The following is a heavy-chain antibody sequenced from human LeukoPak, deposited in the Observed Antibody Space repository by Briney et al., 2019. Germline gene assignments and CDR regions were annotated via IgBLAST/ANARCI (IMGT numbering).Heavy chain of an antibody. Sequence: GGSLRLSCAASGFTFSSYAMHWVRQAPGKGLEWVAVISYDGSNKYYADSVKGRFTISRDNSKNTLYLQMNSLRAEDTAVYYCASRDGSGRPDYYYYYYMDVWGKGTTVTISS. V-gene: IGHV3-30*14. D-gene: IGHD3-10*01. CDR2: ISYDGSNK. J-gene: IGHJ6*03. CDR3: ASRDGSGRPDYYYYYYMDV. CDR1: GFTFSSYA.